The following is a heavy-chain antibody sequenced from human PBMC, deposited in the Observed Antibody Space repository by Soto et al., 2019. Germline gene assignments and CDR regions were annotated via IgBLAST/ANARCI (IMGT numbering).Heavy chain of an antibody. CDR3: ASYGPGTYYNGYYFDF. V-gene: IGHV4-34*01. D-gene: IGHD3-10*01. Sequence: SETLSLTCDVYGGSFSAYYWTWIRQSPGKGLEWIGEIHHSGITNYNPSLKSRVTISVDTSKNQFSLDLRSVTAADTAVYYCASYGPGTYYNGYYFDFWGQGTLVTVSS. CDR1: GGSFSAYY. CDR2: IHHSGIT. J-gene: IGHJ4*02.